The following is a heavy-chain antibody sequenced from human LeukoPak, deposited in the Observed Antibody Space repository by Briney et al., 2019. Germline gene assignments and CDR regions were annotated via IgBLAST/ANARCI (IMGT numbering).Heavy chain of an antibody. V-gene: IGHV1-2*02. Sequence: GASVKVSCKASGYTFTGYYTHWVRQAPGQGLEWMGWINPNSGGTNYQGRVTMTRDTSITTAYMELSSLRSDDTAVYYCARGRRWELRPLGWTGYNYYGLDVWGQGTTVTVSS. D-gene: IGHD1-26*01. CDR3: ARGRRWELRPLGWTGYNYYGLDV. CDR1: GYTFTGYY. J-gene: IGHJ6*02. CDR2: INPNSGGT.